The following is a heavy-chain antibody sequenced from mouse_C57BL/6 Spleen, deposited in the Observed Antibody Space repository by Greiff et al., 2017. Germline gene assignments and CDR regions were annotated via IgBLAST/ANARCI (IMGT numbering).Heavy chain of an antibody. Sequence: QVQLQQPGAELVKPGASVKMSCKASGYTFTSYWITWVKQRPGQGLEWIGDIYPGSGSTNCNEKFKSKATLTVDTSSSTAYMQLSSLTSEDSAVYYCARRGPSTVRDYFDYWGQGTTLTVSS. V-gene: IGHV1-55*01. D-gene: IGHD1-1*01. CDR1: GYTFTSYW. J-gene: IGHJ2*01. CDR2: IYPGSGST. CDR3: ARRGPSTVRDYFDY.